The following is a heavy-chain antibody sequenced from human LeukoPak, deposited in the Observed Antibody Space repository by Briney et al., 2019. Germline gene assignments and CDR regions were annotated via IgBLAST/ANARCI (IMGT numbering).Heavy chain of an antibody. CDR3: VRGIRSWGRKVLDH. V-gene: IGHV4-34*01. Sequence: SETLSLTCAVTGVSFSDSYWSWIRQPPGKGLEWIGEITHSGSSKYNASLKTRVTISVDTSTNQFSLRRNSVTAADTAVYYCVRGIRSWGRKVLDHWGLGTLVTVSS. J-gene: IGHJ4*02. CDR2: ITHSGSS. CDR1: GVSFSDSY. D-gene: IGHD3-16*01.